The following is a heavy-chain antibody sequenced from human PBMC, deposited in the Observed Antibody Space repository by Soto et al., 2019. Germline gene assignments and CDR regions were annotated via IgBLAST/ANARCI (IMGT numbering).Heavy chain of an antibody. CDR2: INPNSGGT. Sequence: ASVKVSCKASGYTFTGYYMHWVRQAPGQGLEWMGWINPNSGGTNYAQKFQGRVTMTRYTSISTAYMELSRLRSDDTAVYYCARAGLRFLEWLPLFYYGMDVWGQGTTVTVSS. CDR3: ARAGLRFLEWLPLFYYGMDV. J-gene: IGHJ6*02. D-gene: IGHD3-3*01. V-gene: IGHV1-2*02. CDR1: GYTFTGYY.